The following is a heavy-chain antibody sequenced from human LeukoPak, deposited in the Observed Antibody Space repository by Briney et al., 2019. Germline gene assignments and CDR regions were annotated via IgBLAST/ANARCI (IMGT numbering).Heavy chain of an antibody. Sequence: GGSLRLSCAASGFTFSSYWMHWVRQTPGKGLVWVSRINSDGSSTTYADSVKGRFTISRDNAKNTLYLQMNSLRAEDTAVYYCAKGVEFLGGYYLDYWGQGTLVTVSS. CDR3: AKGVEFLGGYYLDY. J-gene: IGHJ4*02. CDR2: INSDGSST. V-gene: IGHV3-74*01. CDR1: GFTFSSYW. D-gene: IGHD3-22*01.